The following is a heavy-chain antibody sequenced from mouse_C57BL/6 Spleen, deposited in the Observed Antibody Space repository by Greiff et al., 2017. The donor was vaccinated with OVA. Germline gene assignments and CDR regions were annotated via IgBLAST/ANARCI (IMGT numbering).Heavy chain of an antibody. D-gene: IGHD2-4*01. V-gene: IGHV1-55*01. J-gene: IGHJ3*01. CDR3: ARSGGYDYDVALFAY. CDR1: GYTFTSYW. CDR2: IYPGSGST. Sequence: QVQLKQPGAELVKPGASVKMSCKASGYTFTSYWITWVKQRPGQGLEWIGDIYPGSGSTNYNEKFKSKATLTVDTSSSTAYMQLSSLTSEDSAVYYCARSGGYDYDVALFAYWGQGTLVTVSA.